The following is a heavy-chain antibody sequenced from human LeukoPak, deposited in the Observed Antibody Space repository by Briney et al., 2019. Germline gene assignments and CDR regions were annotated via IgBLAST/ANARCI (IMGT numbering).Heavy chain of an antibody. CDR3: ARCRSYDSSGYCDAVDI. D-gene: IGHD3-22*01. J-gene: IGHJ3*02. Sequence: PETLSLTCTVSGDSISTYYWSWIRQPPGKGLEWIGYIHNSGSTNYNPSLKSRVTISVDKSKNQFSLNLSSVTAPDTAVYYCARCRSYDSSGYCDAVDIWGQGTMVTVSS. CDR2: IHNSGST. CDR1: GDSISTYY. V-gene: IGHV4-59*01.